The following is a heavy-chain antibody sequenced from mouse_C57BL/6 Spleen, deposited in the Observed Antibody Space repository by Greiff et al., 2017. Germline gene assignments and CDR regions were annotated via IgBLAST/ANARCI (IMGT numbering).Heavy chain of an antibody. V-gene: IGHV1-64*01. CDR2: IHPNSGST. CDR3: ARSGGYYVNYFDY. D-gene: IGHD2-3*01. Sequence: QVQLKQPGAELVKPGASVKLSCKASGYTFTSYWMHWVKQRPGQGLEWIGMIHPNSGSTNYNEKFKSKATLTVDKSSSTAYMQLSSLTSEDSAVYYCARSGGYYVNYFDYWGQGTTLTVSS. J-gene: IGHJ2*01. CDR1: GYTFTSYW.